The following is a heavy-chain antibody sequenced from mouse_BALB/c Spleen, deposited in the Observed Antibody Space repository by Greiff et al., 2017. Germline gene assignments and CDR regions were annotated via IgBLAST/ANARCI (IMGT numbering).Heavy chain of an antibody. Sequence: VQLQQSGAELVRPGTSVKVSCKASGYAFTNYLIEWVKQRPGQGLEWIGVINPGSGGTNYNEKFKGKATLTADKSSSTAYMQLSSLTSDDSAVYFCARKEDYGSSYAYWGQGTTLTVSS. J-gene: IGHJ2*01. V-gene: IGHV1-54*01. CDR1: GYAFTNYL. CDR2: INPGSGGT. CDR3: ARKEDYGSSYAY. D-gene: IGHD1-1*01.